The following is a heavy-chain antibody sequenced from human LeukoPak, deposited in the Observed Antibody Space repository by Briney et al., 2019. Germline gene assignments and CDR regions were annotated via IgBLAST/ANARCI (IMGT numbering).Heavy chain of an antibody. J-gene: IGHJ3*02. CDR1: GFTVSNFW. CDR2: INTDGTST. Sequence: GGSLRLSCAASGFTVSNFWMHWVRQAPGHGLVWVSRINTDGTSTNYADSVKGRLTISRDNTKNTLYLQMNSLTVEDTAVYYCARETWSRGGDAFDIWGRGTMVTVSS. D-gene: IGHD3-10*01. V-gene: IGHV3-74*01. CDR3: ARETWSRGGDAFDI.